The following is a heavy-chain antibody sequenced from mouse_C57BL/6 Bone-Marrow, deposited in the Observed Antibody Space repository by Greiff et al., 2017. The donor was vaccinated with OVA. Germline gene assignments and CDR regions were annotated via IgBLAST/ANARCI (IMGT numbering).Heavy chain of an antibody. D-gene: IGHD2-1*01. Sequence: VQLQQSGAELVRPGASVKLSCTASGFNIKDDYMHWVKQRPEQGLEWIGWIDPENGATEYASKFQGKATITADTSSNTAYLQLSSLTSEDTAVYYCTSYGNFDYWGKGTTLTVSS. J-gene: IGHJ2*01. CDR2: IDPENGAT. V-gene: IGHV14-4*01. CDR3: TSYGNFDY. CDR1: GFNIKDDY.